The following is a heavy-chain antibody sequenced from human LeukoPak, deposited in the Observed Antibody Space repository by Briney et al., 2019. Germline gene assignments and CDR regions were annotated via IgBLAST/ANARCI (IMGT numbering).Heavy chain of an antibody. Sequence: GGSLRLSCAASGFTFSTFAMHWVRLSPGKGLEWVSSITGSGPYMLYADSVKHRFTISRDNSKNTLYLQMNSLTAEDTAIYYCAKATGTLGNWGQGTLVTVSS. V-gene: IGHV3-21*04. D-gene: IGHD1-1*01. CDR2: ITGSGPYM. CDR3: AKATGTLGN. J-gene: IGHJ4*02. CDR1: GFTFSTFA.